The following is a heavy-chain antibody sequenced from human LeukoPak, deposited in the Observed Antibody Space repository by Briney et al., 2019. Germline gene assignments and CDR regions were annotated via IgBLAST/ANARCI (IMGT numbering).Heavy chain of an antibody. CDR3: GRDVIYCSSTSCSED. V-gene: IGHV4-61*02. D-gene: IGHD2-2*01. J-gene: IGHJ4*02. CDR2: IYTSGST. Sequence: SQTLSLTCTVSGGSISSGSYYWSWIRQPAGKGLEWIGRIYTSGSTNYNPSLKSRVTISVDTSKNQFSLKLSSVTAADTAVYYCGRDVIYCSSTSCSEDWGQGTLVTVSS. CDR1: GGSISSGSYY.